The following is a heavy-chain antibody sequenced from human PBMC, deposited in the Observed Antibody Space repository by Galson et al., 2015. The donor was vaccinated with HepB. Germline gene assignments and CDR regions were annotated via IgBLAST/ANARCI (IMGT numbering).Heavy chain of an antibody. V-gene: IGHV4-59*08. CDR3: ARQKGSLMPFDY. Sequence: LSLTCTVSSASISSFYWSWIRQSSGKGLEWIGYVSYTGSINYSPSLKSRVTISIDTSKNQFSLKLSSVTAADTAVYYCARQKGSLMPFDYWGQGTLVTVSS. CDR2: VSYTGSI. CDR1: SASISSFY. D-gene: IGHD2-15*01. J-gene: IGHJ4*02.